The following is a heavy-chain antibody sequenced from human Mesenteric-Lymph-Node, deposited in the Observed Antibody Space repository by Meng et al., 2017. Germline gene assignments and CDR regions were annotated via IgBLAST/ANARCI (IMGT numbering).Heavy chain of an antibody. CDR1: GGSISSGGYC. J-gene: IGHJ6*02. V-gene: IGHV4-31*03. CDR2: IYYSGST. CDR3: ARETGRYVGGDCFYYSMDV. D-gene: IGHD2-21*01. Sequence: SETLSLTCTVSGGSISSGGYCWSWIRQHPGKGLEWIGYIYYSGSTYYNPSLKSRVTISVDTSKNQFSLKLSSVTAADTAVYWCARETGRYVGGDCFYYSMDVWGQGTTVTVSS.